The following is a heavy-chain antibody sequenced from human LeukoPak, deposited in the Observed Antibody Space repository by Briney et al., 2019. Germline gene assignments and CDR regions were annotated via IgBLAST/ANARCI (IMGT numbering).Heavy chain of an antibody. D-gene: IGHD3-9*01. CDR3: AREGWLYYDILTGYYRRGFDY. V-gene: IGHV4-59*01. Sequence: PSETLSLTCTVSGGSISSYYWSWIRQPPGKGLEWIGYIYYSGSTNYNPSLKSRVTISVDTSKNQFSLKLSSVTAADTAVYYCAREGWLYYDILTGYYRRGFDYWGQGTLVTVSS. CDR1: GGSISSYY. J-gene: IGHJ4*02. CDR2: IYYSGST.